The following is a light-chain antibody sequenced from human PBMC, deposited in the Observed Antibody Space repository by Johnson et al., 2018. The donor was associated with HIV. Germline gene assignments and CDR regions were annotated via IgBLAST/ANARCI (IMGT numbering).Light chain of an antibody. CDR1: SSNIGNNY. V-gene: IGLV1-51*02. CDR2: ENN. CDR3: GTWDSSLLSNV. Sequence: QLVLTQPPSVSAAPGQKVTISCSGSSSNIGNNYVSWYQQLPGTAPKLLIYENNKRPSGIPDRFSGSKSGTSATLGITGLQTGDEADYYCGTWDSSLLSNVFGPGTKVTGL. J-gene: IGLJ1*01.